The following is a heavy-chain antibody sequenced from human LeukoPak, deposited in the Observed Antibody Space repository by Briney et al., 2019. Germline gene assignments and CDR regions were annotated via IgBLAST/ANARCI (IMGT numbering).Heavy chain of an antibody. D-gene: IGHD3-22*01. Sequence: GRSLRLSCAASGFTFDDYAMHWVRKVPGKGLEWVSGISWNSGSIGYADSVKGRFTISRDNAKNSLYLQMNSLRAEDTALYYCAKDSAYYYDSSGYSDYWGQGTLVTVSS. CDR2: ISWNSGSI. V-gene: IGHV3-9*01. CDR3: AKDSAYYYDSSGYSDY. J-gene: IGHJ4*02. CDR1: GFTFDDYA.